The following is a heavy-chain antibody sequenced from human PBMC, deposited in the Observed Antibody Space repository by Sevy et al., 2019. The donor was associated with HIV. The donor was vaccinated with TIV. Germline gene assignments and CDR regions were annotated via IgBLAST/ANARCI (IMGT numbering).Heavy chain of an antibody. Sequence: ASVKVSCKASGYTFTGYYMHWVRQAPGQGLEWMGWINPNSGGTNYAQKFQGWVTMTRDTPISTAYMELSRLRSDDTAVYYCARDGYYYDSSGYYYGRVWGAFDIWGQGTMVTVSS. CDR2: INPNSGGT. CDR3: ARDGYYYDSSGYYYGRVWGAFDI. CDR1: GYTFTGYY. J-gene: IGHJ3*02. V-gene: IGHV1-2*04. D-gene: IGHD3-22*01.